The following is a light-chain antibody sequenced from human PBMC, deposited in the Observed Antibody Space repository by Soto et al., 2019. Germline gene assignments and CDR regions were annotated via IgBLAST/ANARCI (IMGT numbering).Light chain of an antibody. J-gene: IGLJ2*01. CDR1: SCDIGTYKY. CDR3: RSYTTIRTFV. CDR2: DVS. V-gene: IGLV2-14*03. Sequence: QSVLTQPASVSGSPGQTITISCTGTSCDIGTYKYVSWFQHPPGKAHQLIIFDVSNRPSGISDRFSGFKSANTAYLTISGVQREDEADYHCRSYTTIRTFVFGGGTQLTVL.